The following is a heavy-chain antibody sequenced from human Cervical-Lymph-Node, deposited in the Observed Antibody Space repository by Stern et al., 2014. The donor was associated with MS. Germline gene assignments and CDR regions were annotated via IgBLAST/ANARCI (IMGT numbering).Heavy chain of an antibody. Sequence: EVQLVESGTEVKKPGESLKISCKGSGYSFTTYWIGWVRQMPGKGLEWMGINYPGDSDPRYSPSFQGQVTISADKSISTAYLQWSSLKASDTAMYYCARHCGFRPGCIDYWGQGTLVTVSS. CDR1: GYSFTTYW. CDR3: ARHCGFRPGCIDY. D-gene: IGHD2-21*01. V-gene: IGHV5-51*01. J-gene: IGHJ4*02. CDR2: NYPGDSDP.